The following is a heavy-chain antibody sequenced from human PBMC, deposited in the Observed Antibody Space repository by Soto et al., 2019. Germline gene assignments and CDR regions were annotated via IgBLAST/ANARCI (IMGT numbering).Heavy chain of an antibody. CDR3: ARTDRDFYGLDV. J-gene: IGHJ6*02. CDR1: GFTFSNYD. Sequence: EVQLVESGGGLVQPGGSLRLSCEASGFTFSNYDMHWVLQGTGKGLEWVSGISAAGDPDYADSVEGRFTISRENAQNSFFLQMNSLRVGDTAVYYCARTDRDFYGLDVWGQGTTVIVSS. CDR2: ISAAGDP. V-gene: IGHV3-13*05.